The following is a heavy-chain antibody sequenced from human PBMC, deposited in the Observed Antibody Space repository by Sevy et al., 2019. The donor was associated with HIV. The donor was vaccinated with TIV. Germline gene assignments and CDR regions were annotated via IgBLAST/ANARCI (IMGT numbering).Heavy chain of an antibody. CDR3: ARAGGSWALRY. J-gene: IGHJ4*02. Sequence: GGSLRLSCAASGFIFSDYYMSWIRQAPGKGLEWVSYISGSGNTIYYTDSVKGRFTISRDNAKESLYLQMNRLRAEDTAVYYCARAGGSWALRYWGQGSLVTVSS. D-gene: IGHD1-26*01. CDR1: GFIFSDYY. CDR2: ISGSGNTI. V-gene: IGHV3-11*01.